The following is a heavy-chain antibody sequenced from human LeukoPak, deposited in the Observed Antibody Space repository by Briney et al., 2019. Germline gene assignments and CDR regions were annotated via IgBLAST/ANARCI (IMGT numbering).Heavy chain of an antibody. CDR3: ARHGGDYTFDY. D-gene: IGHD4-17*01. CDR1: GGSISSYY. Sequence: PSETLSLTCTVSGGSISSYYWSWIRQPPGKGLEWIADMDYSGSTFYNPSLKSRVSTSVDTSKNQFSLKVRSVTAADTAVYYCARHGGDYTFDYWGQGTLVTVSS. J-gene: IGHJ4*02. CDR2: MDYSGST. V-gene: IGHV4-59*08.